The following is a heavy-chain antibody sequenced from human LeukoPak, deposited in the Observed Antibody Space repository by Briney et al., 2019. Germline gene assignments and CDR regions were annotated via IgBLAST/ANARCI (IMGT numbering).Heavy chain of an antibody. CDR1: GFTFSSYS. CDR3: ARSSGSYSTHFDY. J-gene: IGHJ4*02. V-gene: IGHV3-48*04. Sequence: PGGSLRLSCAASGFTFSSYSMNWVRQAPGKGLEWVSYISSSSSTIYYADSVEGRFTISRDNAKNSLYLQMNSLRAEDTAVYYCARSSGSYSTHFDYWGQGTLVTVSS. CDR2: ISSSSSTI. D-gene: IGHD1-26*01.